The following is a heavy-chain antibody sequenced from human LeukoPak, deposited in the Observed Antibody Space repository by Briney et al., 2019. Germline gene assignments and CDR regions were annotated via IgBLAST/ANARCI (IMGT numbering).Heavy chain of an antibody. Sequence: SEPLSLTFPVSAASITTYYWSWIRRPPGKGLEWVGSIFYTGDTSNIPSLKSRVTISLDTSKNQFSLKLSSVTAADTAVYYCARHDSGYYDSSGYYYPYFDYWGQGTLVTVSS. CDR1: AASITTYY. V-gene: IGHV4-59*08. CDR3: ARHDSGYYDSSGYYYPYFDY. J-gene: IGHJ4*02. D-gene: IGHD3-22*01. CDR2: IFYTGDT.